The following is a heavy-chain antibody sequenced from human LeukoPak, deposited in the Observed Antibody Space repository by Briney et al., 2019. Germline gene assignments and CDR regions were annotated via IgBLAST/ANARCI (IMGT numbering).Heavy chain of an antibody. Sequence: ASVKVSCKASGYTFTSYGISWVRQAPGQGLEWMGWISAYNGNTNYAQKLQGRVTMTAETSTSTAYMELRSLRSDDTAVYYCARDPPTYYYDSSGRTFDYWGQGTLVTVSS. D-gene: IGHD3-22*01. V-gene: IGHV1-18*01. J-gene: IGHJ4*02. CDR2: ISAYNGNT. CDR3: ARDPPTYYYDSSGRTFDY. CDR1: GYTFTSYG.